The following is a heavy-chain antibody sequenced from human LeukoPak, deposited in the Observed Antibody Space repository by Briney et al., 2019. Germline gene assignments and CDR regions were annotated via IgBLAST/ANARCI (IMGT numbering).Heavy chain of an antibody. J-gene: IGHJ4*02. CDR2: ISGSGGSR. D-gene: IGHD5-12*01. CDR1: GFTFSSYA. CDR3: AKALVATILMSYFDY. V-gene: IGHV3-23*01. Sequence: GGSLRVSCAGAGFTFSSYAFEWVRRAPVQVLGRVSGISGSGGSRYYADSVKGRFTISRDNSKNTLYLQMNSLRAEDTAVYYCAKALVATILMSYFDYWGQGTLVTASS.